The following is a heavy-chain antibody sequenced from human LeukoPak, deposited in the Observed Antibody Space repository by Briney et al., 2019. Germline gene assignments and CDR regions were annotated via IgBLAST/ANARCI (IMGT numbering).Heavy chain of an antibody. J-gene: IGHJ5*02. CDR2: ISGNAADT. CDR1: GFTFSSYD. Sequence: GGSLRLSCAACGFTFSSYDMHWVRQATGKGLEWVSAISGNAADTFYADSVKGRFTISRDNSKNTLYLQMKSLRVEDTALYHCAKMGGVSESNARTFDPWGQGTLVTVSS. CDR3: AKMGGVSESNARTFDP. D-gene: IGHD3-16*01. V-gene: IGHV3-23*01.